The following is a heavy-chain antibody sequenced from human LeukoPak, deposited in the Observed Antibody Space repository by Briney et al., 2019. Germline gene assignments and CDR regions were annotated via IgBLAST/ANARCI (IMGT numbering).Heavy chain of an antibody. CDR3: AKDPVLPAAIVGYFDY. J-gene: IGHJ4*02. V-gene: IGHV3-23*01. Sequence: PGVSLRLSCAASGFTFSSYAMSWVRQAPGKGLEWVSAISGSGGSTYYADSVKGRFTISRDNSKNTLYLQMNSLRAEDTAVYYCAKDPVLPAAIVGYFDYWGQGTLVTVSS. D-gene: IGHD2-2*02. CDR2: ISGSGGST. CDR1: GFTFSSYA.